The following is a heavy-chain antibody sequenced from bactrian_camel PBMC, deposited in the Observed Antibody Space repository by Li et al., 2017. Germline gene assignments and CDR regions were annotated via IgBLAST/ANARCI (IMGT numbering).Heavy chain of an antibody. J-gene: IGHJ4*01. Sequence: DVQLVESGGGLVQPGGSLRLSCAASGFTFSSYGMSWVRQNPGKGLEWVSGINSDGTNAYYRDSLKGRFTISRDNARNTVYLQMTSLKPEDTAVYYCAATAGGWLDSTALQPTTYPYWGQGTQVTVS. CDR3: AATAGGWLDSTALQPTTYPY. CDR1: GFTFSSYG. V-gene: IGHV3S40*01. CDR2: INSDGTNA. D-gene: IGHD7*01.